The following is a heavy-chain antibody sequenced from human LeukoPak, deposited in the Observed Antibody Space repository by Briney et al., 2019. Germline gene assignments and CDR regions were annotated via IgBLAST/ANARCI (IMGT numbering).Heavy chain of an antibody. CDR2: ISPDGSSA. CDR1: EFSFSSYW. V-gene: IGHV3-74*01. D-gene: IGHD6-19*01. J-gene: IGHJ4*02. Sequence: GGSLRLSCAASEFSFSSYWMHWVRQAPGKGLVWVSRISPDGSSASYADSVRGRFTISRDNAKNTLYLRMNSLRAEETAVYYCARDPSGWHSMDYWGQGILVTVSS. CDR3: ARDPSGWHSMDY.